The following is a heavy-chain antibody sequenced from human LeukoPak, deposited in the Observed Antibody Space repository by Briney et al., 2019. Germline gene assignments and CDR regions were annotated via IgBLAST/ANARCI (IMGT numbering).Heavy chain of an antibody. J-gene: IGHJ3*02. CDR1: GFTFSSYS. CDR2: ISSSSSYI. CDR3: ARHVGWSYSGSYGGAFDI. Sequence: GGSLRLSCAASGFTFSSYSMNWVRQAPGKGLEWVSSISSSSSYIYYADSVKGRFTISRDNAKNSLYLQMNSLRAEDTAVYYCARHVGWSYSGSYGGAFDIWGQGTMVTVSS. D-gene: IGHD1-26*01. V-gene: IGHV3-21*01.